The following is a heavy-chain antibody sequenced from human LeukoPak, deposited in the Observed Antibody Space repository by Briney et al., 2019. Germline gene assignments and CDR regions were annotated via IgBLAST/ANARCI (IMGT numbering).Heavy chain of an antibody. J-gene: IGHJ4*02. CDR2: IIPIFGTA. V-gene: IGHV1-69*01. CDR3: ARGVVGATTGAYSFDY. Sequence: SVKVSCKASGGTFCSYAISWVRQAPGQGLEWMGGIIPIFGTANYAQKFQGRVTIIADESTSTAYMELSSLRSEDTAVYYCARGVVGATTGAYSFDYWGRGTLVTVSS. D-gene: IGHD1-26*01. CDR1: GGTFCSYA.